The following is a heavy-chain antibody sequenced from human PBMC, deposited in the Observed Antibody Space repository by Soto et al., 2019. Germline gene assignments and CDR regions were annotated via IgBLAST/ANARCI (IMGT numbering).Heavy chain of an antibody. D-gene: IGHD3-3*01. J-gene: IGHJ6*02. V-gene: IGHV1-18*01. CDR3: AREAEINYDFCCGITSGNYCGMDV. CDR1: GYTFTSYG. Sequence: ASVKVSCKASGYTFTSYGISWVRQAPGQGLEWMGWISAYNGNTNYAQKLQGRVTMTTDTSTSTAYMELRSLRSDDTAVYYCAREAEINYDFCCGITSGNYCGMDVWGQGTTGT. CDR2: ISAYNGNT.